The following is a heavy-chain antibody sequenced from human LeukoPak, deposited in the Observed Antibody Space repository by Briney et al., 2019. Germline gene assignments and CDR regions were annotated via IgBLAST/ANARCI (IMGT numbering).Heavy chain of an antibody. V-gene: IGHV3-53*01. CDR1: GFIVSSNY. D-gene: IGHD5-12*01. J-gene: IGHJ4*02. Sequence: GGSLRLSCAASGFIVSSNYISWVRQAPGKGLEWVSVFYSESSTYYADSVKGRFTISRDSSKSTLYLQMNSLRADDTAVYYCARVSIYSGYNDYWGQGTLVTVSS. CDR3: ARVSIYSGYNDY. CDR2: FYSESST.